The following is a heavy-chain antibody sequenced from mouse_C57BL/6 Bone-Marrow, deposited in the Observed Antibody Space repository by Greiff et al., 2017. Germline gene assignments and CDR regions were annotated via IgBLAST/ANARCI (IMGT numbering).Heavy chain of an antibody. CDR3: ARRGLLGGYFDV. Sequence: VQVVESGPGLVQPSQSLSITCTVSGFSLTSYGVHWVRQSPGTGLEWLGVIWSGGSTDYNAAFISRLSISKDNSKSQVFFKMNSLQADDTAIYYCARRGLLGGYFDVWGTGTTVTVSS. V-gene: IGHV2-2*01. CDR1: GFSLTSYG. CDR2: IWSGGST. J-gene: IGHJ1*03. D-gene: IGHD1-1*01.